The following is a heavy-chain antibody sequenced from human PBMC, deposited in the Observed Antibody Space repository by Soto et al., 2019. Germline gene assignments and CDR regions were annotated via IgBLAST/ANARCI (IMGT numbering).Heavy chain of an antibody. Sequence: QVQLVQSGAEVKKPGASVKVSCKASGYTFTSYGISWVRQAPGQGLEWMGWISGYNGNTKYAQKLQGRVTMTTDTPTRTAYMELRSLRSADTAVYFCASDLRVPIVAYWGQGTLVTVSS. CDR2: ISGYNGNT. D-gene: IGHD3-22*01. V-gene: IGHV1-18*01. J-gene: IGHJ4*02. CDR3: ASDLRVPIVAY. CDR1: GYTFTSYG.